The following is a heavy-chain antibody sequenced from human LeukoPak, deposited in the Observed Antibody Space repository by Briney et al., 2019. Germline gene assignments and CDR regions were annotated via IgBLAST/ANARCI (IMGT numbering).Heavy chain of an antibody. CDR2: MNPNSGNT. D-gene: IGHD5-18*01. CDR3: ARARRGYSLYYYYMDV. J-gene: IGHJ6*03. V-gene: IGHV1-8*03. CDR1: GYTFTSYD. Sequence: ASVKVSCKASGYTFTSYDINWVRQATGQGLEWMGWMNPNSGNTGYAQKLQGRVTITRNTSISTAYMELSSLRSEDTAVYYCARARRGYSLYYYYMDVWGKGTTVTVSS.